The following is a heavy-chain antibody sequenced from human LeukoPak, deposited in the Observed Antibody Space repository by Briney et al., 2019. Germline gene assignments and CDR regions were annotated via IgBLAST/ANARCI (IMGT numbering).Heavy chain of an antibody. CDR1: GGSFSGYY. V-gene: IGHV4-34*01. D-gene: IGHD3-9*01. Sequence: NPSETLSLTCAVYGGSFSGYYWSWIRQPPGKGLEWIGEINHSGSTNYNPSLKSRVTISVDTSKNQFSLKLSSVTAADTAVYYCARDATQYLRYGYFDYWGPGILVTVSS. CDR3: ARDATQYLRYGYFDY. J-gene: IGHJ4*02. CDR2: INHSGST.